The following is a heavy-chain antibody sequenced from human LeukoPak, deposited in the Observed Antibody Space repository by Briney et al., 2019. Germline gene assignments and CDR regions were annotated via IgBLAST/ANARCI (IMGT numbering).Heavy chain of an antibody. CDR3: ARGGQEDALDF. CDR2: INTNSGGT. D-gene: IGHD2-8*01. Sequence: GASVKVSCKSSGYTFTAYYLHWVRHAPGQGLEWMGWINTNSGGTNYAQNFRGRVTMTTDTSISTAYMELSRLGSDDTAVYSCARGGQEDALDFWGQGSLVTVSS. V-gene: IGHV1-2*02. CDR1: GYTFTAYY. J-gene: IGHJ4*02.